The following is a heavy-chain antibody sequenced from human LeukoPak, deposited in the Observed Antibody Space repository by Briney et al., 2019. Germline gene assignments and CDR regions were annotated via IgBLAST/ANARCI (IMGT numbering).Heavy chain of an antibody. D-gene: IGHD5-12*01. CDR2: ISAYNGNT. J-gene: IGHJ1*01. CDR3: ARMGWLRASTAGTEYFQH. CDR1: GYTFTSYY. V-gene: IGHV1-18*04. Sequence: EASVKVSCKASGYTFTSYYMHWVRQAPGQGLEWMGWISAYNGNTNYAQKLQGRVTMTTDTSTSTAYMELRSLRSDDTAVYYCARMGWLRASTAGTEYFQHWGQGTLVTVSS.